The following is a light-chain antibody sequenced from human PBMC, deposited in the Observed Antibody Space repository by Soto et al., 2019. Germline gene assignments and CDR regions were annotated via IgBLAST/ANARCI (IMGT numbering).Light chain of an antibody. CDR1: QSVSSN. CDR3: QQYNSWPRT. Sequence: EIVMTQSPATLSVSPGERATLSCRASQSVSSNLAWYQQRPGQAPRLLFYGASTRATGIPARFRGSGSGTEFTLTITSLQCEDVAVYYCQQYNSWPRTFGGGTKVEIK. CDR2: GAS. V-gene: IGKV3-15*01. J-gene: IGKJ4*01.